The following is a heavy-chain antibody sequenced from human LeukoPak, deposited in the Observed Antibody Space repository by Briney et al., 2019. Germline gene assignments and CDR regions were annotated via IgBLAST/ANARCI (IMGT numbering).Heavy chain of an antibody. J-gene: IGHJ4*02. CDR2: IYTSGST. D-gene: IGHD6-13*01. CDR3: ARGKAAAADFDY. CDR1: GGSISSYY. Sequence: SETLSLTCTVSGGSISSYYWSWIRQPAGKGLEWIGRIYTSGSTNYNPSFKSRVTMSVDTSKNQFSLKLSSVTAADTAVYYCARGKAAAADFDYWGQGTLVTVSS. V-gene: IGHV4-4*07.